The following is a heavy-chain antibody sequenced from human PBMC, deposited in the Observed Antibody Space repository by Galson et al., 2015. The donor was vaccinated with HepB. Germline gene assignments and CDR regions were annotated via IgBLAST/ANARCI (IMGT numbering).Heavy chain of an antibody. J-gene: IGHJ4*02. D-gene: IGHD6-13*01. CDR1: GYTFTNYI. Sequence: SVKVSCKASGYTFTNYIIHWLRQAPGQRLEWMGWINAGNGDTKYSQKFQGRVTITRDTSASTASVELSSLRSEDTGLYYCAREIRITAVVNAWIFDVWGQGTLVTVSS. CDR2: INAGNGDT. CDR3: AREIRITAVVNAWIFDV. V-gene: IGHV1-3*01.